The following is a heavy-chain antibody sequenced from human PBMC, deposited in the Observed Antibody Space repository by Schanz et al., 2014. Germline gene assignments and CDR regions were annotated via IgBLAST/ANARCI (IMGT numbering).Heavy chain of an antibody. CDR3: ARGRVLES. CDR1: GFSFSSYA. Sequence: EVQLVESGGGLVEPGGSLRLSCAASGFSFSSYAMGWVRQAPGKGLEWVANIKKDGSEKYYVDSVKGRFTISRDNAKNSLFLQMNSLRPEDTAVYYCARGRVLESWGQGTLVTVSS. D-gene: IGHD1-1*01. J-gene: IGHJ5*02. V-gene: IGHV3-7*01. CDR2: IKKDGSEK.